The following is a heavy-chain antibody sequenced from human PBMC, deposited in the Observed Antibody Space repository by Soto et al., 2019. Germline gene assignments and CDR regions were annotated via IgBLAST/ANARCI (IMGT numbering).Heavy chain of an antibody. CDR3: ARDGRAMNDY. D-gene: IGHD5-18*01. Sequence: EVQLVESGGGLVQPGGSLRLSCAASGFTFSTYAMQWVRQAPGKGLEFVSSISSNGGTTNYAYSVKGRFTISRDNSRDTQYLQMGILRPEDMAVYYCARDGRAMNDYWGQGTLVTVSS. J-gene: IGHJ4*02. CDR2: ISSNGGTT. V-gene: IGHV3-64*01. CDR1: GFTFSTYA.